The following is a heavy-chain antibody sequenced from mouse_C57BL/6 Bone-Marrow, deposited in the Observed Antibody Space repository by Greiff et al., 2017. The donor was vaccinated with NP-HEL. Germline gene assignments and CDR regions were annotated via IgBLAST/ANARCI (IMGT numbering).Heavy chain of an antibody. Sequence: DVQLVESEGGLVQPGSSMKLSCTASGFTFSDYYMAWVRQVPEKGLEWVANINYDGSSTYYLDSLKSRFIISRDNAKNILYLQMSSLKSEDTATYYCARVYYGSSYYFDYWGQGTTLTVSS. CDR2: INYDGSST. CDR3: ARVYYGSSYYFDY. CDR1: GFTFSDYY. D-gene: IGHD1-1*01. J-gene: IGHJ2*01. V-gene: IGHV5-16*01.